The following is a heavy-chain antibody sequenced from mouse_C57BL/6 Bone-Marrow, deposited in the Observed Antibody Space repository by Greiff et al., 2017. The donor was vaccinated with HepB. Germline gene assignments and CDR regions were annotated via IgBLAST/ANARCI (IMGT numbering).Heavy chain of an antibody. J-gene: IGHJ3*01. CDR1: GYTFTSYW. D-gene: IGHD3-1*01. Sequence: QVQLQQPGAEFVKPGASVKLSCKASGYTFTSYWMQWVKQRPGQGLEWIGEIDPSDSYINYNQKFKGKATFTVDTATSTAYMQLSSLKSEDSAVYSCERRASLLSWFAYWDRGTLVTVSA. CDR2: IDPSDSYI. CDR3: ERRASLLSWFAY. V-gene: IGHV1-50*01.